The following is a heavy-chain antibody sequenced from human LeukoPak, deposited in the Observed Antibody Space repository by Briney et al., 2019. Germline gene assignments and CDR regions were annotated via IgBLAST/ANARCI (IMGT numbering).Heavy chain of an antibody. J-gene: IGHJ6*02. CDR3: ATVFPPPYSSSSRYYSYYGMDV. D-gene: IGHD6-6*01. CDR2: IKQDGSEK. Sequence: GGSLRLSCAASGFTFSSYWMSWVRQAPGKGLEWVANIKQDGSEKYYVDSVKGRFTISRDNAKNSLYLQMNSLRAEDTAVYYCATVFPPPYSSSSRYYSYYGMDVWGQGTTVTVSS. V-gene: IGHV3-7*01. CDR1: GFTFSSYW.